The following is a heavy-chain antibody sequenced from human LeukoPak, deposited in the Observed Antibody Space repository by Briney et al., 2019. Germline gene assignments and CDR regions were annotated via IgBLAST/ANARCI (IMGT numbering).Heavy chain of an antibody. V-gene: IGHV4-39*01. CDR2: IYYSGST. Sequence: SETLSLTCTVSGDSISGYYWSWIRQPPGKGLEWIGSIYYSGSTYYNPSLKSRVTISVDTSKNQFSLKLSSVTAADTAVYYCARHIWSVGSWFDYWGQGTLVTVSS. CDR3: ARHIWSVGSWFDY. CDR1: GDSISGYY. J-gene: IGHJ4*02. D-gene: IGHD6-13*01.